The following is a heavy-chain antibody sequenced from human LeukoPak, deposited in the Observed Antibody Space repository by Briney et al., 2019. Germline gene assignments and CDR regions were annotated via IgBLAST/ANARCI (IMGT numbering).Heavy chain of an antibody. CDR2: IYSTGKT. D-gene: IGHD2-15*01. CDR3: AREMKDDGGVSHPSDF. CDR1: GDSITTGTYF. J-gene: IGHJ4*02. Sequence: SETLSLTCTVSGDSITTGTYFWGWIRQPPGKALEWIGSIYSTGKTYYNPSLKSRVFVSVDTYNNQFSLRLNSVTAADTAVYYCAREMKDDGGVSHPSDFWGQGRLVIVSS. V-gene: IGHV4-39*07.